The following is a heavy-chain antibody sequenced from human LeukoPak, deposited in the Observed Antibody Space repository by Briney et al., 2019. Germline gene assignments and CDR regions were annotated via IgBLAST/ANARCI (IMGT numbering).Heavy chain of an antibody. CDR2: MNPNSGNT. Sequence: GASVKVSCKASGYTFTSYDINWVRQAPGQGLEWLGWMNPNSGNTGYAQNFQGRVTITRDTSISTAYMQLSSLRSEDTAVYYCARGRPASFDPWGQGTLVTVS. V-gene: IGHV1-8*03. D-gene: IGHD2-2*01. CDR1: GYTFTSYD. CDR3: ARGRPASFDP. J-gene: IGHJ5*02.